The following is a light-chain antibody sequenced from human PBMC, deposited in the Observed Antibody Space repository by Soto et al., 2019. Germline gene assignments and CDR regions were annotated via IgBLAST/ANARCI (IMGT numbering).Light chain of an antibody. CDR3: QQYGSSPFT. J-gene: IGKJ3*01. Sequence: EIVLTQSPGTLSLSPGERATLSCRASQSVNSNYLAWYQQKPGQPPRLLIYDTSSRATGIPDRSSGSGSGADFTLTISRLEPEDFAVFYCQQYGSSPFTFGPGTKVHIK. CDR2: DTS. CDR1: QSVNSNY. V-gene: IGKV3-20*01.